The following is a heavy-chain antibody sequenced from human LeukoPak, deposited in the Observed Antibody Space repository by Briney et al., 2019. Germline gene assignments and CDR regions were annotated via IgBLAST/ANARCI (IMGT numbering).Heavy chain of an antibody. CDR3: ARDRDSGYDY. V-gene: IGHV3-21*01. CDR2: ISSSSSYI. CDR1: GSTFSSYS. Sequence: GGSLRLSCAASGSTFSSYSMNWVRQAPGKGLEWVSSISSSSSYIYYADSVKGRFTISRDNAKNSLYLQMNRLRAEDAAVYYCARDRDSGYDYRGQGTLVTVSS. J-gene: IGHJ4*02. D-gene: IGHD5-12*01.